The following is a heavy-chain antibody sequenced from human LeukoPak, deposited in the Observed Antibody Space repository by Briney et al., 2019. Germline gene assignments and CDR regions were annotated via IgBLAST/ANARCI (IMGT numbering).Heavy chain of an antibody. Sequence: ASVKVSCKASGYTFTSYDMNWVRQATGQGLEWMGWMNPNSGNTGYAQKFQGRVTMTRNTSISTAYMELSSLRSEDTAVYYCAIGIAAANYYYYYMDVWGKGTTVTVSS. V-gene: IGHV1-8*01. CDR2: MNPNSGNT. J-gene: IGHJ6*03. CDR1: GYTFTSYD. D-gene: IGHD6-13*01. CDR3: AIGIAAANYYYYYMDV.